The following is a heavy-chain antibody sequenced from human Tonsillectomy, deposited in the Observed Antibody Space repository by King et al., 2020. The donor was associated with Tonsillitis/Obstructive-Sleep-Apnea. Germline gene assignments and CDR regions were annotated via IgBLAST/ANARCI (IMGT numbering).Heavy chain of an antibody. CDR3: AKAMVQGIIITIFDY. CDR1: GIPFSSYA. Sequence: VQLVESGGGLVQPGGSLRLSCAASGIPFSSYAMRCVRQAPGKVLEWVSTISGGGGSTYYADSVKGRFTISRDNSKNTLYLQMNSLRAEDTAVYYCAKAMVQGIIITIFDYWGQGTLVTVSS. CDR2: ISGGGGST. D-gene: IGHD3-10*01. J-gene: IGHJ4*02. V-gene: IGHV3-23*04.